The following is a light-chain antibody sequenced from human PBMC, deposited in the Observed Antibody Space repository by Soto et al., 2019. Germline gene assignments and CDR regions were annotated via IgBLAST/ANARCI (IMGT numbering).Light chain of an antibody. J-gene: IGKJ4*01. CDR2: AAS. Sequence: DMEMTQSPSSLSAFVGDRVTITCRASQSISNYLNWYQHKPGKVPKLLIYAASSLQSGVPTRFSGSGSGTDFTLTINSLQPEDFATYYCQQSYGTPLIFGGGTKIEIK. V-gene: IGKV1-39*01. CDR3: QQSYGTPLI. CDR1: QSISNY.